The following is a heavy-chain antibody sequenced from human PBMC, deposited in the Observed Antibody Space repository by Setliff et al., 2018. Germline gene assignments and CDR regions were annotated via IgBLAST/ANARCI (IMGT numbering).Heavy chain of an antibody. Sequence: SETLSLTCTVSDDSISSRHYYWSWIRQSAGRGLEWIGHFHTGGATDYNLSLKSRVTISLDSSKNQFSLRLSSVTAADAAVYFCARESATIGEFPLYYFDKWGQG. CDR2: FHTGGAT. D-gene: IGHD3-10*01. CDR1: DDSISSRHYY. J-gene: IGHJ4*02. V-gene: IGHV4-61*09. CDR3: ARESATIGEFPLYYFDK.